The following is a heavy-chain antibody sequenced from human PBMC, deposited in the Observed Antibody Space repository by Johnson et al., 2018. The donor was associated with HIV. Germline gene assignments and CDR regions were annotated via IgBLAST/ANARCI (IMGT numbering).Heavy chain of an antibody. Sequence: QVQLVESGGGLVKPGGSLRLSCAASGFTFSDYYMSWIRQAPGKGLEWVSYISSSGSTIYYADSVKCRFTISRDNSKNTLYLQMNSLRAEDTAVYYCAKDRRTYSSSADAFDIWGQGTMVTVSS. V-gene: IGHV3-11*04. J-gene: IGHJ3*02. CDR3: AKDRRTYSSSADAFDI. CDR1: GFTFSDYY. D-gene: IGHD6-6*01. CDR2: ISSSGSTI.